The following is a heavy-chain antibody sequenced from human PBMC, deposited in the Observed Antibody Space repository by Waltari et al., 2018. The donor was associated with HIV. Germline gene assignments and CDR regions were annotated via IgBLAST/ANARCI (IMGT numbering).Heavy chain of an antibody. D-gene: IGHD3-9*01. Sequence: QVQLQESGPGLVQPSQPLSLTGTVSGGSTPRGGNYSTWIRQPAGKGLEWIGRVYTSGSANYNPALRSRVTMSLDTSKNQFSLKLTSVTAADTAVYYCARGLDILTGHYHWFLDVWGRGTLVTVSS. CDR3: ARGLDILTGHYHWFLDV. CDR2: VYTSGSA. CDR1: GGSTPRGGNY. J-gene: IGHJ2*01. V-gene: IGHV4-61*02.